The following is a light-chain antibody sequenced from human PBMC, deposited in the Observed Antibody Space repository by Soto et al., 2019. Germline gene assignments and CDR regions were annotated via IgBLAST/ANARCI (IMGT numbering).Light chain of an antibody. CDR3: TSYTGDDFTFI. J-gene: IGLJ1*01. CDR1: SSDIGTYDY. Sequence: QSVLTQPPSASGSLGQSVTISCTGTSSDIGTYDYVSWYQQHPGRAPKLIIFEVSKRPSGVPDRFSGSKSGNTASLIVSGLQPDDEAEYHCTSYTGDDFTFIFGTGTKATV. V-gene: IGLV2-8*01. CDR2: EVS.